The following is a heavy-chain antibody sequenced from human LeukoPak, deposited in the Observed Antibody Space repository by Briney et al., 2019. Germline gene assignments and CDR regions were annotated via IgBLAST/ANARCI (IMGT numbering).Heavy chain of an antibody. CDR2: MSYDGTNE. Sequence: GGSLRLSCAASGFTFSNYGMHWVRQAPGKGLDWVAVMSYDGTNEYYADSVKGRFTISRDNSKNTLYLVMNSLTTEDTAMYYCAKGVLRNTQSVSAGLDYRGQGTLVTVSS. CDR1: GFTFSNYG. V-gene: IGHV3-30*18. J-gene: IGHJ4*02. CDR3: AKGVLRNTQSVSAGLDY. D-gene: IGHD2/OR15-2a*01.